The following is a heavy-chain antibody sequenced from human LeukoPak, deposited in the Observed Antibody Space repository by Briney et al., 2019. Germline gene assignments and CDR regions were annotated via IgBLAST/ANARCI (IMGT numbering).Heavy chain of an antibody. CDR3: ARRLTQYDCFDP. D-gene: IGHD2-2*01. Sequence: SQTLSLTCAISGDSVSSNSVTWNWIRQSSSRGLEWLGRTYYRSTWYNDYAVSVRGRITVNPDTSKNQFSLHLNSVTPEDTAVYYCARRLTQYDCFDPWGQGILVTVSS. V-gene: IGHV6-1*01. CDR1: GDSVSSNSVT. J-gene: IGHJ5*02. CDR2: TYYRSTWYN.